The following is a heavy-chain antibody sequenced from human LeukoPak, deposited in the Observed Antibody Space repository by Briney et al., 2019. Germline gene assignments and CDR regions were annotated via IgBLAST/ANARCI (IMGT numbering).Heavy chain of an antibody. D-gene: IGHD6-13*01. CDR2: FIPVFGPA. CDR3: ARGRPTTSIAAAGVNWFDP. J-gene: IGHJ5*02. CDR1: GGTFSNYA. Sequence: SVKVSCKASGGTFSNYAVSWVRQAPGQGLEWMGGFIPVFGPANYAQKFQGRVTITADESTSTAYMELSSLRSEDTAVYYCARGRPTTSIAAAGVNWFDPWGQGTLVTVSS. V-gene: IGHV1-69*13.